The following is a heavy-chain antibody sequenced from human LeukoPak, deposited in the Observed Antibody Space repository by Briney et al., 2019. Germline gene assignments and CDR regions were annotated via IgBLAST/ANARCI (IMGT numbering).Heavy chain of an antibody. CDR2: IYYSGST. CDR1: GGSISSYY. CDR3: ARHTSSVGIFPFPNGWYFDL. Sequence: SETLSLTCTVSGGSISSYYWSWIRQPPGKGLEWIGYIYYSGSTNYNPSLKSRVTISVDTSKNQFSLKLSSVTAADTAVYYCARHTSSVGIFPFPNGWYFDLWGRGTLVTVSS. V-gene: IGHV4-59*08. D-gene: IGHD2-2*01. J-gene: IGHJ2*01.